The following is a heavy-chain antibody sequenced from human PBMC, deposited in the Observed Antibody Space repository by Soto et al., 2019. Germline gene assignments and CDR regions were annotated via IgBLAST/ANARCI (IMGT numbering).Heavy chain of an antibody. Sequence: GGSLRLSCAASGFTFSSYAMSWVRQAPGKGLEWVSAISGSGGSTCYADSVKGRFTISRDNSKNTLYLQMNSLRAEDTAVYYCAKDPLHSSYYYDSSGYYGYWGQGTLVTVS. CDR2: ISGSGGST. V-gene: IGHV3-23*01. J-gene: IGHJ4*02. CDR1: GFTFSSYA. CDR3: AKDPLHSSYYYDSSGYYGY. D-gene: IGHD3-22*01.